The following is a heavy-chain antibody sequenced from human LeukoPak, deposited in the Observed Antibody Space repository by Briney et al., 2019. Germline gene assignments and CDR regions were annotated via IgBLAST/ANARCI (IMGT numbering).Heavy chain of an antibody. CDR3: ARVRVGGTNYFDS. V-gene: IGHV3-7*04. Sequence: GGSLRLSCAASRDMFTSYWMSWVRQAPGKGLEWVANINFDGGEKYYSDSVKGRFTISRDNAKNSLYLHMNSLRAEDTAVYYCARVRVGGTNYFDSWGQGTLVTVSS. CDR2: INFDGGEK. D-gene: IGHD3-22*01. J-gene: IGHJ4*02. CDR1: RDMFTSYW.